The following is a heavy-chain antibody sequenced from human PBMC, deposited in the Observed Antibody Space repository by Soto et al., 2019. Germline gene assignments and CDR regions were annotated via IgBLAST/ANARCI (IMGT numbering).Heavy chain of an antibody. V-gene: IGHV4-34*01. Sequence: QVQLQQWGAGLLKPSETLSLTCAVYGGSFSGYYWSWIRQPPGKGLEWIGEINHSGSTNYNPSLKSRVTISVDTSKNQCSLKLSSVTAADTAVYYCASTTSIMDYYYYMDVWGKGTTVTVSS. D-gene: IGHD3-16*01. CDR2: INHSGST. CDR1: GGSFSGYY. J-gene: IGHJ6*03. CDR3: ASTTSIMDYYYYMDV.